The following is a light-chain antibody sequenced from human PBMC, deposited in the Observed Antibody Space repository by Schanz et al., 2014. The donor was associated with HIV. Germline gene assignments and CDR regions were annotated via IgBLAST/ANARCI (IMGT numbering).Light chain of an antibody. Sequence: EIVLTQSPATLSLSPGERATLSCRASQSVSKYLGWYQQKPGQPPRLLIYGASIRATGIPDRFSGSGSGTDFTLTISSLEPEDIAVYYCQQYASSTPGTFGQGTKVEIK. CDR2: GAS. J-gene: IGKJ1*01. CDR1: QSVSKY. CDR3: QQYASSTPGT. V-gene: IGKV3-20*01.